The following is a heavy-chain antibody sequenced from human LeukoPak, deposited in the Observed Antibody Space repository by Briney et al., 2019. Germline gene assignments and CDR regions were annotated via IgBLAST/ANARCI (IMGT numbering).Heavy chain of an antibody. D-gene: IGHD3-10*01. CDR2: ISSNGGST. CDR1: GFIFSRYA. J-gene: IGHJ4*02. CDR3: VKDSSSGSYFDY. V-gene: IGHV3-64D*06. Sequence: GGSLRLSCSASGFIFSRYAMHWVRQAPGKGLEYVSAISSNGGSTYYADSVKGRFTISRDNSRNTLHLQMSSLRVEDTAVYYGVKDSSSGSYFDYWGQGTLVTVSS.